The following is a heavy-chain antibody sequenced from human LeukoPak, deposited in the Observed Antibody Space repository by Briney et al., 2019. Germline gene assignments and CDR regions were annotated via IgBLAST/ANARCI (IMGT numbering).Heavy chain of an antibody. CDR1: GGTFSSYA. CDR3: ARGIRGPGYSSDY. CDR2: MNPNSGNT. J-gene: IGHJ4*02. Sequence: ASVKVSCKASGGTFSSYAINWVRQATGQGLEWMGWMNPNSGNTGYAQKFQGRVTMTRNTSISTAYMELSSLRSEDTAVYYCARGIRGPGYSSDYWGQGTLVTVSS. V-gene: IGHV1-8*02. D-gene: IGHD6-13*01.